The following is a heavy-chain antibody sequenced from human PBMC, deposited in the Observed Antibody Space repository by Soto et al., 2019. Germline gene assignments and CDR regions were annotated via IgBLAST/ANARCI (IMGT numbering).Heavy chain of an antibody. CDR3: AGRTYG. Sequence: EVQLVESGGGLVQPGGSLRLSCAASGFDVSSNYMSWVRQAPGKGLEWVSLIYSGGTTYYADSVKGRFIISRHSSKNTLYLQMNSLRVEDTAVYYCAGRTYGWGQGTMVTVSA. D-gene: IGHD4-17*01. CDR1: GFDVSSNY. J-gene: IGHJ3*01. CDR2: IYSGGTT. V-gene: IGHV3-53*04.